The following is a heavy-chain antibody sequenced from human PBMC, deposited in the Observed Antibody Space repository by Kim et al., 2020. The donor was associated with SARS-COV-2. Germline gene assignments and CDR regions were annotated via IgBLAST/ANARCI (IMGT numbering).Heavy chain of an antibody. CDR1: GFTFSSYA. CDR3: AKSGGWTYYYYGMDV. Sequence: GGSLRLSCAASGFTFSSYAMSWVRQAPGKGLEWVSAISGSGGSTYYADSVKGRFTISRDNSKNTLYLQMNSLRAEDTAVYYCAKSGGWTYYYYGMDVWGQGTTVTVSS. CDR2: ISGSGGST. D-gene: IGHD3-16*01. V-gene: IGHV3-23*01. J-gene: IGHJ6*02.